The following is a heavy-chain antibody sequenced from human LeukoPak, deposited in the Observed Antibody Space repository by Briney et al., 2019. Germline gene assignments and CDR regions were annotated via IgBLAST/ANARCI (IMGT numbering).Heavy chain of an antibody. D-gene: IGHD3-22*01. CDR2: IIPIFGTA. CDR3: AREGLGIYYYDSSGHRNLGY. J-gene: IGHJ4*02. V-gene: IGHV1-69*05. Sequence: SVKVSCKASGGTFSSYAISWVREAPGQGLEWMGRIIPIFGTANYAQKFQGRVTITTDESPSTAYMELSSLRSEDTAVYYCAREGLGIYYYDSSGHRNLGYWGQGTLVTVSS. CDR1: GGTFSSYA.